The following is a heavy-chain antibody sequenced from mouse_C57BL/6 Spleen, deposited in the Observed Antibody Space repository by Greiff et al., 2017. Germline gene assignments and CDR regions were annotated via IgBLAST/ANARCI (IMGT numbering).Heavy chain of an antibody. D-gene: IGHD1-1*01. J-gene: IGHJ1*03. Sequence: QVHVKQPGTELVKPGASVKLSCKASGYTFTSYWMHWVKQRPGQGLEWIGNINPSNGGTNYNEKFKSKATLTVDKSSSTAYMQLSSLTSEDSAVYYCARSLLRFYWYFDVWGTGTTVTVSS. V-gene: IGHV1-53*01. CDR2: INPSNGGT. CDR1: GYTFTSYW. CDR3: ARSLLRFYWYFDV.